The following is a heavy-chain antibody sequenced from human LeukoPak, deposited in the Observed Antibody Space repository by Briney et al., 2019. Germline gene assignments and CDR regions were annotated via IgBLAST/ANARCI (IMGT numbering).Heavy chain of an antibody. J-gene: IGHJ4*02. CDR3: ARPYYVAANYYFDY. V-gene: IGHV3-43*02. CDR1: GFTFDDYA. CDR2: ISGDGGST. D-gene: IGHD1-26*01. Sequence: GGSLRLSCAASGFTFDDYAMHWVRQAPGKGLEWVSLISGDGGSTYYADSVKGRFTISRDNAKNSLYLQMNSLRAEDTAVYYCARPYYVAANYYFDYWGQGTLVTVSS.